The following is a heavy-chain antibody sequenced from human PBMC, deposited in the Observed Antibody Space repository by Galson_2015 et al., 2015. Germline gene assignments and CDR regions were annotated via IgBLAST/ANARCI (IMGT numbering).Heavy chain of an antibody. CDR1: GYTFTGYY. J-gene: IGHJ3*02. CDR2: INPTSGGA. Sequence: SVKVSCKASGYTFTGYYLHWVRQVPGQGLEWMGRINPTSGGANYAQRFQGRVTLTRDTSISTAYMDLTRLRSDDTAVYYCARDLGTPFSWDDDAFDIWGQGTMVTVSS. D-gene: IGHD1-1*01. V-gene: IGHV1-2*06. CDR3: ARDLGTPFSWDDDAFDI.